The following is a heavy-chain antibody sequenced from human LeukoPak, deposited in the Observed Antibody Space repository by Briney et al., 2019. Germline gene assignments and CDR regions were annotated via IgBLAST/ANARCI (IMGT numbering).Heavy chain of an antibody. Sequence: PSETLSLTCTVSGGSITSSSYYWGWIRQPPGKGLEWIGSVYYSGNTYYNSSLKSRVTISVDTSKNQFSLKLSSVTAADTAVYYCARATGLWFGAGIWGQGTMVTVSS. CDR3: ARATGLWFGAGI. D-gene: IGHD3-10*01. V-gene: IGHV4-39*07. J-gene: IGHJ3*02. CDR1: GGSITSSSYY. CDR2: VYYSGNT.